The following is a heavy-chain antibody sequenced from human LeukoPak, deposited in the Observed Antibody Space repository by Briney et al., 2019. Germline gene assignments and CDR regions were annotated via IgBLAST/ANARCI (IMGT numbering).Heavy chain of an antibody. Sequence: PGASVKVSCKASGYTFTSYDINWVRQATGQGLEWMGWMNPNSGNTGYAQKFQGRVTMTRNTSISTAYMELSSLRSEDTAVYYCARERQVRGVTGNWFDPWGQGTLVTVSS. CDR3: ARERQVRGVTGNWFDP. J-gene: IGHJ5*02. CDR2: MNPNSGNT. CDR1: GYTFTSYD. D-gene: IGHD3-10*01. V-gene: IGHV1-8*01.